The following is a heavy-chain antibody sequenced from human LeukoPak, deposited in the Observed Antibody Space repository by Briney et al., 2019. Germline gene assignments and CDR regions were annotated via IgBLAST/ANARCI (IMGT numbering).Heavy chain of an antibody. CDR2: IYYSGST. D-gene: IGHD3-3*01. V-gene: IGHV4-59*01. CDR3: AGTQEGDFWSGYLDC. J-gene: IGHJ4*02. CDR1: GGSISYYY. Sequence: SETLSLTCTVSGGSISYYYWSWIRQPPGKGLEWIGYIYYSGSTNYNPSLKSRVTISVDTSKNQFSLKLSSVTAADMAVYYCAGTQEGDFWSGYLDCWGQGTLVTVSS.